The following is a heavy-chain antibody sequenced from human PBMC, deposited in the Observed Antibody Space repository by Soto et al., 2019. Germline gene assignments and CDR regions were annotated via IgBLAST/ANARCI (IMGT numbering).Heavy chain of an antibody. CDR3: AKDLNLYSGSYYIDY. J-gene: IGHJ4*02. V-gene: IGHV3-30*18. CDR2: ISYDGSNK. CDR1: GFTFSSYG. Sequence: GGSLRLSCAASGFTFSSYGMHWVRQAPGKGLEWVAVISYDGSNKYYADSVKGRFTISRDNSKNTLYLQMNSLRAEDTAVYYCAKDLNLYSGSYYIDYWGQGTLVTVSS. D-gene: IGHD1-26*01.